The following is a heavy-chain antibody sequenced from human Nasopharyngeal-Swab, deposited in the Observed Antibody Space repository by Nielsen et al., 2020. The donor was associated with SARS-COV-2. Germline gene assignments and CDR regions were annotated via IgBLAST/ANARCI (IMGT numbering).Heavy chain of an antibody. D-gene: IGHD3-22*01. CDR3: ARDPVVNAFDI. CDR2: IYSGGST. V-gene: IGHV3-66*01. CDR1: GFTFSSYA. J-gene: IGHJ3*02. Sequence: GESLKISCAASGFTFSSYAMSWVRQAPGKGLEWVSVIYSGGSTYYADSVKGRFTISRDNSKNTLYLQMNSLRAEDTAVYYCARDPVVNAFDIWGQGTMVTVSS.